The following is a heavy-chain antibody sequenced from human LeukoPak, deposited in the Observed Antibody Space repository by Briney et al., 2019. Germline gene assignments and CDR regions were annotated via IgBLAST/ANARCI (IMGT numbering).Heavy chain of an antibody. Sequence: GASVKVSCKASGYTFTSYDINWVRQATGQGLEWMGWMNPNSGNTGYAQKFQGRVTITRNTSISTAYMELSSLRSEDTAVYYCAIRIAARPIDYWGQGTLVTVSS. CDR1: GYTFTSYD. D-gene: IGHD6-6*01. CDR2: MNPNSGNT. V-gene: IGHV1-8*03. CDR3: AIRIAARPIDY. J-gene: IGHJ4*02.